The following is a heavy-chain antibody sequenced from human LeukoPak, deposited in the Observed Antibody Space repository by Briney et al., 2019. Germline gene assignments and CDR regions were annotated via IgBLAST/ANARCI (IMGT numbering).Heavy chain of an antibody. CDR3: VRAVSVSSYYFDC. Sequence: GGSLRLSCAASGFTFSDYYMSWIRQAPGKRLDWISYISSSSSYTNYVDSVKGRFTISRDNAKNSLYLQMNSLRAEDTAVYYCVRAVSVSSYYFDCWGQGTLVTVSS. J-gene: IGHJ4*02. CDR2: ISSSSSYT. D-gene: IGHD5/OR15-5a*01. V-gene: IGHV3-11*05. CDR1: GFTFSDYY.